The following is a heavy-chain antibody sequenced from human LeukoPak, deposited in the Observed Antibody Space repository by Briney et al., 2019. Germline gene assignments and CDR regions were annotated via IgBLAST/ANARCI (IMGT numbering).Heavy chain of an antibody. D-gene: IGHD5-24*01. CDR3: ATVALDGYNYNEYFQH. J-gene: IGHJ1*01. V-gene: IGHV1-24*01. Sequence: GASVKVSCKVSGYTLTELSMHWVRQAPGKGLEWMGGFDPEDGETIYAQKFQGRVTMTEDTSTDTAYMELSSLRSEDTAVYYCATVALDGYNYNEYFQHWGQGTLVTVSS. CDR1: GYTLTELS. CDR2: FDPEDGET.